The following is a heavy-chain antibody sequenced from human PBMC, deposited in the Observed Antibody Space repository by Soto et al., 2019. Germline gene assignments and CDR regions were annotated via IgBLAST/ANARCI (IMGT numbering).Heavy chain of an antibody. CDR2: MNPNSGNT. Sequence: QVQLVQSGAEVKKPGASVKVSCKASGYSFTSYDINWVRQATGQGLEWMGWMNPNSGNTGFAQNFQGRVTMTRKTSITTAYMELSSLRSEDTAVYYCVRGGGYDSYYNWFDPWGQGTLVTVSS. CDR1: GYSFTSYD. CDR3: VRGGGYDSYYNWFDP. J-gene: IGHJ5*02. D-gene: IGHD5-12*01. V-gene: IGHV1-8*01.